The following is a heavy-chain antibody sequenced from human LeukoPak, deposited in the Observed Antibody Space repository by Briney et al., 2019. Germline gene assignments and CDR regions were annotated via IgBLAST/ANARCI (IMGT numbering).Heavy chain of an antibody. J-gene: IGHJ4*02. CDR3: ATRFSEQS. D-gene: IGHD3-3*01. CDR1: GFTVSGNY. V-gene: IGHV3-66*02. CDR2: IYSGGTT. Sequence: GGSLRLSSAASGFTVSGNYMSWVRQFPGKGLEWVSVIYSGGTTNYADSVKGRFTISRDYSKNTLYLQMNSLRPEDTAVYYCATRFSEQSWGQGTLVTVSS.